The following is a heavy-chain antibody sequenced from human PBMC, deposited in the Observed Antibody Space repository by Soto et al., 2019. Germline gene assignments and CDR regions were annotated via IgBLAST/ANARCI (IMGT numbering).Heavy chain of an antibody. Sequence: SETLSLNCNVYGGSISSSSYYWGWIRQPPGKRLERIGSNFYSGRTYYNSSLKRRDTISVDTSKKQFSLKLSSVSAADTAVYYCASHLTYCSAGSCYSDFPYYGMDVWCQGSTVTVSS. D-gene: IGHD2-15*01. V-gene: IGHV4-39*01. CDR3: ASHLTYCSAGSCYSDFPYYGMDV. CDR2: NFYSGRT. J-gene: IGHJ6*02. CDR1: GGSISSSSYY.